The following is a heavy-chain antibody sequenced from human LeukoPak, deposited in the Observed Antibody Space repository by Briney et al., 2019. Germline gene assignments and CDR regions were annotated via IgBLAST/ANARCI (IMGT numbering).Heavy chain of an antibody. CDR3: ATNEDDSGSNYRAFHY. Sequence: GWSLTLSRLPTVITFREKAIHELRQPPGRERAGVGFMSKDGSEKSYADSVKGRFTISRDDSQNSLYLQMSSLSPEDPAFYYCATNEDDSGSNYRAFHYWGQGTLVTVSS. CDR2: MSKDGSEK. D-gene: IGHD1-26*01. CDR1: VITFREKA. V-gene: IGHV3-30*04. J-gene: IGHJ4*02.